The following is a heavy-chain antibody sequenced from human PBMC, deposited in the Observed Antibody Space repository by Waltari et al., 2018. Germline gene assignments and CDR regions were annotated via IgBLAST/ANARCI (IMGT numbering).Heavy chain of an antibody. CDR3: VRTFSNFDPFDI. CDR2: IWFDGSRK. D-gene: IGHD1-1*01. V-gene: IGHV3-33*01. J-gene: IGHJ3*02. CDR1: GFTFSEYG. Sequence: QVQLVESGGGVVQPGRSLRLSCVASGFTFSEYGVHWVRQAPGKGLEWLAVIWFDGSRKEYADSVKGRFTVSRDNSKNTLFLQMNSLRIDDTAIYYCVRTFSNFDPFDIWGQGTVVTVS.